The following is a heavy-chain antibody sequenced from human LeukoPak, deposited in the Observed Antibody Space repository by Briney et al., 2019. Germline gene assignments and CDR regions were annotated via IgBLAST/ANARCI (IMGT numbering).Heavy chain of an antibody. D-gene: IGHD1-26*01. CDR2: IKSKTDGGTT. V-gene: IGHV3-15*01. Sequence: GGSLRLSCAASGFTFSNAWMSWVRQAPGKGLEWAGRIKSKTDGGTTDYAAPVKGRFTISRDDSKNTLFLQMNSLKTEDTAVYYCTTMGGELQSGYWGQGTLVTVSS. CDR3: TTMGGELQSGY. CDR1: GFTFSNAW. J-gene: IGHJ4*02.